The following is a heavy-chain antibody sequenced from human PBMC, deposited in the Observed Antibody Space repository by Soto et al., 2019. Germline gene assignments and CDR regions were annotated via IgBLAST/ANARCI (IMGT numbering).Heavy chain of an antibody. J-gene: IGHJ4*02. CDR3: AKADTAMVRVSSPDY. D-gene: IGHD5-18*01. Sequence: PGGSLRLSCAASGFTFSSYGMHWVRQAPGKGLEWVAVISYDGSNKYYADSVKGRFTISRDNSKNTLYLQMNSLRAEDTAVYYCAKADTAMVRVSSPDYWGQGTLVTVSS. CDR2: ISYDGSNK. V-gene: IGHV3-30*18. CDR1: GFTFSSYG.